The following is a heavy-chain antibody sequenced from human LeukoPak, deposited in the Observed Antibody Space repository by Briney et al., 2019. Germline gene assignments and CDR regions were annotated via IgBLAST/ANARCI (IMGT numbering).Heavy chain of an antibody. CDR1: GFTFSSYS. CDR2: ISSSSSYI. J-gene: IGHJ3*02. CDR3: CVAAASDAFDI. V-gene: IGHV3-21*01. D-gene: IGHD6-13*01. Sequence: GGSLRLSCAAPGFTFSSYSMNWVRHAPGKRLEWVSSISSSSSYIYSADSVKGGFTISRDNAKNSLYLQMNSLRAEDTAVYYCCVAAASDAFDIWGQGTMVTVSS.